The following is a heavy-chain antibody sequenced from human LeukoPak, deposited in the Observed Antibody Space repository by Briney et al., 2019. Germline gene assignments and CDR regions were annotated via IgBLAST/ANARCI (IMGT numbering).Heavy chain of an antibody. CDR2: ISGSGGST. Sequence: PGGSLRLSCAASGFTFSSYAMRWVRQAPGKGLEWVSAISGSGGSTYYADSVKGRFTISRDNSKNTLYLQMNSLRAEDTAVYYCASRHDYGGSSYWGQGTLVTVSS. CDR3: ASRHDYGGSSY. V-gene: IGHV3-23*01. CDR1: GFTFSSYA. J-gene: IGHJ4*02. D-gene: IGHD4-23*01.